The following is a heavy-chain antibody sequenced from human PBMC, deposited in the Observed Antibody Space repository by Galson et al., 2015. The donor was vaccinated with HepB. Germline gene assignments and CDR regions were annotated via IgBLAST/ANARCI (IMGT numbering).Heavy chain of an antibody. V-gene: IGHV6-1*01. CDR2: TYYTSKWYV. J-gene: IGHJ4*02. CDR1: GDSVSRNSVS. D-gene: IGHD3-3*01. CDR3: VRDANWRYDY. Sequence: CAISGDSVSRNSVSWNWFRQSPWGGLEWLGRTYYTSKWYVDYAESVKSRIIINAYSSKNQFSLQLNSVTPEDTAVYYCVRDANWRYDYWDQGTLVTVTS.